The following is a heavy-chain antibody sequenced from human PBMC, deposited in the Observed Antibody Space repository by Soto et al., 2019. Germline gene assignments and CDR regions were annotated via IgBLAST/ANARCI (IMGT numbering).Heavy chain of an antibody. V-gene: IGHV1-3*01. Sequence: GVSVKVSCKASGYTFTSYAMHWVRQAPGQRLEWMGWINAGNGNTKYSQKFQGRVTITRDTSASTAYMELSSLRSEDTAVYYCARAPYNWNYPYYYYYGMDVWGQGTTVTVSS. J-gene: IGHJ6*02. D-gene: IGHD1-7*01. CDR1: GYTFTSYA. CDR3: ARAPYNWNYPYYYYYGMDV. CDR2: INAGNGNT.